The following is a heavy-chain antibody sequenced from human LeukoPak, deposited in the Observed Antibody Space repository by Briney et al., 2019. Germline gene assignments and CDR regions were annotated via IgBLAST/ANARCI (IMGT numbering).Heavy chain of an antibody. V-gene: IGHV1-8*03. D-gene: IGHD6-13*01. CDR1: GYTFTRYD. J-gene: IGHJ5*02. Sequence: ASVKVSCKASGYTFTRYDINWVRQATGQGLEWMGWMNPKSGNTGHAQKFQGRVTITRDTSISTVYMELSSLRSEDTAVYFCARDSSSWYGSTSWGQGTLVTVSS. CDR3: ARDSSSWYGSTS. CDR2: MNPKSGNT.